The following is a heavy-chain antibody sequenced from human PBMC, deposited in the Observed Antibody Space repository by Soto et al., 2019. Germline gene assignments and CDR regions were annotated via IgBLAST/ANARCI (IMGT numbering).Heavy chain of an antibody. CDR3: AHRPNLRSNYGRVAFDI. Sequence: QITLKESGPTLVKPTQTLTLTYTFSGFSLSSLSTSEVGVGWIRQPPGKALEWLALIYWNDDKRYRPSLKSRLTITEDTSKHQVVLTLTNMDPVDTATYYCAHRPNLRSNYGRVAFDIWGQGTKVTVS. CDR2: IYWNDDK. V-gene: IGHV2-5*01. D-gene: IGHD5-18*01. J-gene: IGHJ3*02. CDR1: GFSLSSLSTSEVG.